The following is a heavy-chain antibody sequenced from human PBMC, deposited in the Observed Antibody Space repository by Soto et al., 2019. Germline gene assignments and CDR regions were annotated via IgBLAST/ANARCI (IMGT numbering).Heavy chain of an antibody. CDR2: IIPIFGTA. D-gene: IGHD3-10*01. J-gene: IGHJ4*02. Sequence: QAHGQGLEWMGGIIPIFGTANYAQKFQGRVTITADESTSTAYMELSSLRSEDTAVYYCAIMVREYYDYWGQGTLVTVSS. CDR3: AIMVREYYDY. V-gene: IGHV1-69*01.